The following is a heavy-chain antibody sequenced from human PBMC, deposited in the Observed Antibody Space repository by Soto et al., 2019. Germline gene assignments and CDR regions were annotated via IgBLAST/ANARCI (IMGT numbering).Heavy chain of an antibody. CDR2: IYPGDSDT. V-gene: IGHV5-51*01. D-gene: IGHD3-22*01. CDR1: GYTFTSYW. CDR3: ASGYYYDSSGYFPFDY. J-gene: IGHJ4*02. Sequence: PGESLKISCKGSGYTFTSYWIGWVRQMPGKGLEWMGIIYPGDSDTRYSPSFQGQVTISADKSISTAYLQWSSLKASDTAMYYCASGYYYDSSGYFPFDYWGQGTLVTV.